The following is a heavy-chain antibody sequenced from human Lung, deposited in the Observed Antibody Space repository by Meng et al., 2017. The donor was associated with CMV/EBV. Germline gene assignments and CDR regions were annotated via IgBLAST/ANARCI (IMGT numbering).Heavy chain of an antibody. CDR3: ARVADGKKIHYYFDS. CDR2: IDYNGNT. CDR1: GGSINNYY. D-gene: IGHD5-24*01. J-gene: IGHJ4*02. V-gene: IGHV4-59*01. Sequence: GSLRLXXNVSGGSINNYYWSWIRQPPGKGLEWIGYIDYNGNTNHNPSLKSRVTISIDTSRSQFSLNLSSVTAADTALYYCARVADGKKIHYYFDSWGQGTLVXVSS.